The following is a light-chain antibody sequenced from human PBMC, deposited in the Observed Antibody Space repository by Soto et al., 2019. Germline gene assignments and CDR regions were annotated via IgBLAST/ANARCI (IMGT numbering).Light chain of an antibody. CDR3: CSYAGSSTYV. V-gene: IGLV2-23*01. CDR2: EDT. Sequence: ALTQPASVSGSPGQSITISCTGTSRDVGVYNLVSWYQLHPGKVPKLIIYEDTKRPSGISSRFSGSESGITAFLTISGLQAEDEADYYCCSYAGSSTYVFGTGTKVTVL. CDR1: SRDVGVYNL. J-gene: IGLJ1*01.